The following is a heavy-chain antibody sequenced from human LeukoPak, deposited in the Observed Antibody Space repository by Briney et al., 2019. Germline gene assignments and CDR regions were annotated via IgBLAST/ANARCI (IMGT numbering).Heavy chain of an antibody. CDR1: GHTFTDYY. Sequence: ASVKVSCKASGHTFTDYYMQWVRQAPGQGLEWMGWINPNSGGTHYVQRFQGWVTMTRDTSISTAYMELSRLTSDDTAVYYCARGGPYYDSSRANDLNYWGQGTLVTVSS. CDR2: INPNSGGT. CDR3: ARGGPYYDSSRANDLNY. D-gene: IGHD3-22*01. V-gene: IGHV1-2*04. J-gene: IGHJ4*02.